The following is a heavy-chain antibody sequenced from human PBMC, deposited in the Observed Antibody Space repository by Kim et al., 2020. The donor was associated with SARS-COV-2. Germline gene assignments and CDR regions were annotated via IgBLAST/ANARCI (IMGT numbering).Heavy chain of an antibody. V-gene: IGHV3-13*01. D-gene: IGHD2-2*01. CDR2: IWYAGGT. CDR1: GFTFSSYD. J-gene: IGHJ3*02. CDR3: SGTVLNSCSVSDSFDI. Sequence: GGSLRLSCAASGFTFSSYDMHWVRQAPGKGLEWVAVIWYAGGTYYPAAAKSRFIIIRRNTNNYSYLQMMSLMTGDAPVLYCSGTVLNSCSVSDSFDIW.